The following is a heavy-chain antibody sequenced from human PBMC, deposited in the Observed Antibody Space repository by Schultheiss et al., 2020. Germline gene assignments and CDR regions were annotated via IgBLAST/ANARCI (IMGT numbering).Heavy chain of an antibody. D-gene: IGHD3-3*01. CDR2: IYSGGST. Sequence: GGSLRLSCAASGFTFSSYAMSWVRQAPGKGLEWVSVIYSGGSTYYADSVKGRFTISRDNSKNTLYLQMSSLRAEDTAMYFCARDGGSSRAFDIWGQGTMVTVSS. V-gene: IGHV3-66*02. CDR3: ARDGGSSRAFDI. CDR1: GFTFSSYA. J-gene: IGHJ3*02.